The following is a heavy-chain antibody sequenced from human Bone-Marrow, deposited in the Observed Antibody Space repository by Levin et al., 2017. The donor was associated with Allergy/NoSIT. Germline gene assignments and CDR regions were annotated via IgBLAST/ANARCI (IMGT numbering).Heavy chain of an antibody. CDR2: ISSSGSTI. V-gene: IGHV3-48*03. CDR3: ARVKWELLRGAFDY. Sequence: LSLTCAASGFTFSNYEMNWVRQAPGKGLEWVSYISSSGSTIYYTDSVKGRFTISRDNAKSSLYVQMNSLRAEDTAVYYCARVKWELLRGAFDYWGQGTLVTVSS. J-gene: IGHJ4*02. D-gene: IGHD1-26*01. CDR1: GFTFSNYE.